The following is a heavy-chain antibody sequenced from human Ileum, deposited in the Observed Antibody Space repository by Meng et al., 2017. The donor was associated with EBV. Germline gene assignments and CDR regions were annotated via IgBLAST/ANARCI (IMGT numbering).Heavy chain of an antibody. CDR3: ARGSGAGGRDWFDP. J-gene: IGHJ5*02. CDR1: EYTVINHD. Sequence: LGESGALVRTPGASGKVSCKASEYTVINHDINWVRKAAGQGLESIGWMNSYTGNAGYAQKFRGRVTMTRDTSINTAYLEVISLTSEDTAVYYCARGSGAGGRDWFDPWGQGTLVTVSS. D-gene: IGHD3-16*01. CDR2: MNSYTGNA. V-gene: IGHV1-8*01.